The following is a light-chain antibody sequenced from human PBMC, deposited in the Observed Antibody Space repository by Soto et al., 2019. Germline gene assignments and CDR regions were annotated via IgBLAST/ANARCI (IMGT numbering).Light chain of an antibody. Sequence: DIQMTQSPSTLSSSVGDRVTITCRASQSIRSWLAWYQQKPGKAPKLLIYKASSLESGVPSSFSGSGSGTEFTLTISSLQPDDFATYYCKQYNSYTSWTFGQGTKVEIK. CDR2: KAS. CDR3: KQYNSYTSWT. CDR1: QSIRSW. V-gene: IGKV1-5*03. J-gene: IGKJ1*01.